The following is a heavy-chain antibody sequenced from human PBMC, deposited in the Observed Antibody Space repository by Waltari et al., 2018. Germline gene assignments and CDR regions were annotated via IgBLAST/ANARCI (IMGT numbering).Heavy chain of an antibody. CDR1: GVNFATYW. J-gene: IGHJ4*02. CDR3: ARRAYQYYFDY. CDR2: IYPGDSNT. V-gene: IGHV5-51*01. D-gene: IGHD2-21*01. Sequence: EVQLVQSGAEVKKPGESLKISCKGSGVNFATYWIGWVRQMPGKGLEWMGVIYPGDSNTMYSPSFQGQVTFSADESTDTAYLQWTSLKASDTAIYYCARRAYQYYFDYWGQGTLVTVSS.